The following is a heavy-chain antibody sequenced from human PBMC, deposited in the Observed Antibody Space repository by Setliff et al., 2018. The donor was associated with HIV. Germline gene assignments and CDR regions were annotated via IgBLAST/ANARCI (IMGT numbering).Heavy chain of an antibody. J-gene: IGHJ3*02. CDR2: ITTYNGGT. CDR1: GYSFTSYG. CDR3: TRGGYSGAFLDAFDI. Sequence: ASVKVSCKASGYSFTSYGLSWVRQAPGQGLGWMGSITTYNGGTNYAQKFQGRVTMTTDTSTSTAYMELRSLRSGDTAVYYCTRGGYSGAFLDAFDIWGQGTMGTV. V-gene: IGHV1-18*01. D-gene: IGHD1-26*01.